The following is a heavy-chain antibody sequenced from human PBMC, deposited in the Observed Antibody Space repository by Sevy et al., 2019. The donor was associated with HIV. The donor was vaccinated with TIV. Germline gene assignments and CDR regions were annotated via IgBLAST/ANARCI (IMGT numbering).Heavy chain of an antibody. CDR1: GYSISSGYY. D-gene: IGHD1-26*01. Sequence: SETLSLTCAVSGYSISSGYYWGWIRQPPGKGLEWIGSIYHSGSTYYNPSLKSRVTISVDTSKNQCSLKLSSVTAADTAGYYCARGWELHKARDAFDIWGQGTMVTVSS. CDR2: IYHSGST. V-gene: IGHV4-38-2*01. CDR3: ARGWELHKARDAFDI. J-gene: IGHJ3*02.